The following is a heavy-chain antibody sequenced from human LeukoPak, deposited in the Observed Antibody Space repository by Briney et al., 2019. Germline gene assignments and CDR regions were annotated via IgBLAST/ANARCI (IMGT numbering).Heavy chain of an antibody. D-gene: IGHD6-13*01. V-gene: IGHV3-23*01. Sequence: GGSLRLSCAASGFTFSSYAMSWVRQAPGKGLEWVSAISGSGGSTYYADSVKGRFTISRDNSKNTLYLQMNSLRAEDTAVYYCAHLSLYSSSWVSAFDYWGQGTLVTVSS. CDR2: ISGSGGST. J-gene: IGHJ4*02. CDR1: GFTFSSYA. CDR3: AHLSLYSSSWVSAFDY.